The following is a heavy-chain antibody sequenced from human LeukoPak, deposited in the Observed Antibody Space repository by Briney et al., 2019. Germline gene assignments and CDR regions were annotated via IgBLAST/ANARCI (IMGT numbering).Heavy chain of an antibody. Sequence: SETLSLTCTVSGGSISSSSYYWGWIRQPPGKGLEWSGSIYYSGSTYYNPSLKSRVTISVDTSKNQFSLKLSSVTAADTAVYYCARVVFAAAGGPRFDYWGQGTLVTVSS. CDR2: IYYSGST. V-gene: IGHV4-39*07. J-gene: IGHJ4*02. CDR1: GGSISSSSYY. D-gene: IGHD6-13*01. CDR3: ARVVFAAAGGPRFDY.